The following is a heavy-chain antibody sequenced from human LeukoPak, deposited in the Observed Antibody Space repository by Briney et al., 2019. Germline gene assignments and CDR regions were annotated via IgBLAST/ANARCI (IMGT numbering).Heavy chain of an antibody. CDR1: GFTVSNNY. D-gene: IGHD5-12*01. Sequence: QSGGSLRLSCAASGFTVSNNYVSWVRQAPGKGLEWVSIIYSGGSTYYADSAKGRFTISRDNSKNTVYLQMNSLRAEDTAVYYCARVSAISGYSGPLNFDFWGQGTPVTVSS. CDR3: ARVSAISGYSGPLNFDF. CDR2: IYSGGST. V-gene: IGHV3-66*01. J-gene: IGHJ4*02.